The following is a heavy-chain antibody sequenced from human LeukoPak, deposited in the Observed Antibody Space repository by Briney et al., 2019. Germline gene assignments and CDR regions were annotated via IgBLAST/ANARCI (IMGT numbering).Heavy chain of an antibody. Sequence: SETLSLTCAVYGGSFSGYYWSLIRQPPGKGLEWIGEINHSGSTNYNPSLKSRVTISVDTSKNQFSLKLSSVTAADTAVYYCARVYYYDSSGYSFDYWGQGTLVTVSS. V-gene: IGHV4-34*01. CDR3: ARVYYYDSSGYSFDY. J-gene: IGHJ4*02. CDR2: INHSGST. D-gene: IGHD3-22*01. CDR1: GGSFSGYY.